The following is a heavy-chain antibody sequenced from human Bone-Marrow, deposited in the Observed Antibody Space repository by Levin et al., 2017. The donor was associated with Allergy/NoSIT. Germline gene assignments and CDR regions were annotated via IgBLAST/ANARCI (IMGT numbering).Heavy chain of an antibody. CDR1: GDSVSSKSAA. V-gene: IGHV6-1*01. CDR2: TYYGSKWDN. Sequence: SQTLSLTCAISGDSVSSKSAAWNWIRQSPSRGLEWLGRTYYGSKWDNDYAVSVKSRISIKPDTSKNQFSLQLNSVTPEDTAVYYCARIARRFQEDYFDSWGQGTLVTVSS. CDR3: ARIARRFQEDYFDS. J-gene: IGHJ4*02.